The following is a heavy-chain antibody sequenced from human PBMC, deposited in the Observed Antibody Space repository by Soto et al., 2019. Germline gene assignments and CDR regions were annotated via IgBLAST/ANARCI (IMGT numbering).Heavy chain of an antibody. CDR3: ASSLGSGNYYNIPAS. Sequence: SETLSLTCTVSGGSISSYYWSWIRQPPGNGLEWIGYIYYSGSTNYNPSLKSRVTILPDTSKNHFSLTLTSVTAADTAVYYCASSLGSGNYYNIPASWGQGILVTVSS. J-gene: IGHJ5*01. CDR1: GGSISSYY. V-gene: IGHV4-59*08. D-gene: IGHD3-10*01. CDR2: IYYSGST.